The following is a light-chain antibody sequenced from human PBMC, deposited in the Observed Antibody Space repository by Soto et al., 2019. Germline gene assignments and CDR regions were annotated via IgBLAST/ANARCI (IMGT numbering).Light chain of an antibody. J-gene: IGKJ2*01. CDR1: QSVLARSNNKNY. CDR2: WAS. V-gene: IGKV4-1*01. CDR3: QQYYGTVYS. Sequence: DIVMTQSPDSLAVSLGERATINCRSSQSVLARSNNKNYLAWYQQKPGQPPKLLIYWASTREFGAPDRFSGSGSGTDFSLTISSLQAEDVAVYYCQQYYGTVYSFGQGTKLEIK.